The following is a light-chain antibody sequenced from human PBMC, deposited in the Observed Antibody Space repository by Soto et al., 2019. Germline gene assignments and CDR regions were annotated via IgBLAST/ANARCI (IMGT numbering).Light chain of an antibody. J-gene: IGLJ2*01. CDR1: NRAVGAYNY. CDR2: DVS. V-gene: IGLV2-11*01. Sequence: QSALTQPRSVSGSPGQSVTISCTGTNRAVGAYNYVSWYQHYPGKAPKFLIYDVSKRPSGVPDRFSCSKSGNTASLTISGLQTEHEADYYCSSYAATSVLFGGGTKLTVL. CDR3: SSYAATSVL.